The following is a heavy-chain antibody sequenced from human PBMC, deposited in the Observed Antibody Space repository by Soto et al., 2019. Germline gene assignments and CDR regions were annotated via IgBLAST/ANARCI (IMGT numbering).Heavy chain of an antibody. V-gene: IGHV2-5*02. J-gene: IGHJ3*01. Sequence: QITLKESGPTEVKPTETLALTCTFSGFSLATKGVGVGWVRQPPGGALEWIAVIYWDDDTRYSPSLETRLIITKDTPKNQVALTMTDMDFVDTATFYCAHVTITYGGVVGDEAFDVWGQGAVVTVSS. CDR3: AHVTITYGGVVGDEAFDV. CDR2: IYWDDDT. CDR1: GFSLATKGVG. D-gene: IGHD3-16*02.